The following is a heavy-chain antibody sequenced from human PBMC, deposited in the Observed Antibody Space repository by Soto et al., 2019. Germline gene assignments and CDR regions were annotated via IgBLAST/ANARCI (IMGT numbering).Heavy chain of an antibody. Sequence: PGGSLRLSCAASGFTFSSYTMNWVRQAPGKGLEWVSSIFSSSTYIYYADSVKGRFTISRDNARNSLYLQMNSLRAEDTAVYYCARDRIAVAGNPEYFQHWGQGTLVTVSS. CDR1: GFTFSSYT. CDR2: IFSSSTYI. D-gene: IGHD6-19*01. J-gene: IGHJ1*01. CDR3: ARDRIAVAGNPEYFQH. V-gene: IGHV3-21*01.